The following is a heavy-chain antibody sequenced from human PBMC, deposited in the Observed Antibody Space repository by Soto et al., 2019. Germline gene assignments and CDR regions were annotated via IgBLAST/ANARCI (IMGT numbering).Heavy chain of an antibody. V-gene: IGHV1-69*13. CDR1: RDTVSRLQ. J-gene: IGHJ6*02. Sequence: VKLACKFCRDTVSRLQISLLRHAPGQGLEWMGGIIPIFGTANYAQKFQGRVTITADESTSTAYMELSSLRSEDTAVYYCARXRLLPMIVAPSYALAVSGQGTTVKVSS. CDR2: IIPIFGTA. D-gene: IGHD3-22*01. CDR3: ARXRLLPMIVAPSYALAV.